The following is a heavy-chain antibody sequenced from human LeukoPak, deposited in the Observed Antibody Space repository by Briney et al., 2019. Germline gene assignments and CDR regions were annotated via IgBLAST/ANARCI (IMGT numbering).Heavy chain of an antibody. CDR3: AKDISDCSSTSCYP. D-gene: IGHD2-2*01. V-gene: IGHV3-30*02. Sequence: PGGSLRLSCAASGFTFSSYGMHWVRQAPGKGLEWVAFIRYDGSNKYYADSVKGRFTISRDNSKNTLYLQMNSLRAEDTAVYYCAKDISDCSSTSCYPWGQGTLVTVSS. J-gene: IGHJ5*02. CDR1: GFTFSSYG. CDR2: IRYDGSNK.